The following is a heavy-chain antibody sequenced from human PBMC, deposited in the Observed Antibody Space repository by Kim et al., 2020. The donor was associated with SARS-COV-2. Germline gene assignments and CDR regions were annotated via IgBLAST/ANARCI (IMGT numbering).Heavy chain of an antibody. CDR2: INHSGST. CDR1: GGSFSGYY. J-gene: IGHJ5*02. V-gene: IGHV4-34*01. CDR3: ARGQLAAVRYPKLNNWFDP. Sequence: SETLCLTCAVYGGSFSGYYWSWIRQPPGKGLEWIGEINHSGSTNYNPSLKSRVTISVDTSKNQFSLKLSSVTAADTAVYYCARGQLAAVRYPKLNNWFDPWGQGTLVTVSS. D-gene: IGHD6-13*01.